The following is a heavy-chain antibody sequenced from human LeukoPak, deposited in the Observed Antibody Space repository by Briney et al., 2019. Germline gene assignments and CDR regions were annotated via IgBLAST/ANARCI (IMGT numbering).Heavy chain of an antibody. V-gene: IGHV1-69*04. CDR2: IIPILGIA. J-gene: IGHJ4*02. CDR1: GGTFSSYA. CDR3: ARDDAAGQTEAIDY. Sequence: ASVKVSCTASGGTFSSYAISWVRQAPGQGLEWMGRIIPILGIANYAQKFQGRVTITADKSTSTAYMELSSLRSEDTAVYYCARDDAAGQTEAIDYWGQGTLVTVSS. D-gene: IGHD6-13*01.